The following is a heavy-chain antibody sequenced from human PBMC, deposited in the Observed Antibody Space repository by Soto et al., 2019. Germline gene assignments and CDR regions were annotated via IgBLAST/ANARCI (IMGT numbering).Heavy chain of an antibody. J-gene: IGHJ4*02. CDR3: TRHMEGGYSSGWYRYFDY. CDR1: GFTFSGSA. Sequence: GGSLRLSCAASGFTFSGSAMHWVRQASGKGLEWVGRIRSKANSYATAYAASVKGRFTISRDDSKNTAYLQMNSLKTEDTAVYYCTRHMEGGYSSGWYRYFDYWGQGTLVTVSS. V-gene: IGHV3-73*01. CDR2: IRSKANSYAT. D-gene: IGHD6-19*01.